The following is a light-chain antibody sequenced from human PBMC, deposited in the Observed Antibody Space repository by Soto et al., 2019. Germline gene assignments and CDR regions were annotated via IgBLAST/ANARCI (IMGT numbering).Light chain of an antibody. CDR1: QNIGDS. J-gene: IGKJ1*01. V-gene: IGKV1-39*01. Sequence: DIQMAQSPSSLSASVGDRITITCRASQNIGDSLNWYQHKPGMAPQLMIFAASNLHSGVPSRFSVSGSGTDFTLTISSLQPEDFATYYCQQTFGMFPWTFGQGTKVEMK. CDR3: QQTFGMFPWT. CDR2: AAS.